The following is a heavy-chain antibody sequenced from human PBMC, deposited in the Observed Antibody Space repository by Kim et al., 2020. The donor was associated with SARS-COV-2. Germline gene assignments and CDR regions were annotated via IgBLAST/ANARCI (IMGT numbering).Heavy chain of an antibody. D-gene: IGHD3-3*01. CDR3: VRQTLQHIMVFGVVIPSFFDY. CDR2: IYYSGTT. V-gene: IGHV4-39*01. CDR1: GGSINSRSYY. J-gene: IGHJ4*02. Sequence: SETLSLNCTVSGGSINSRSYYWGWIRQPPGKGLEWIGGIYYSGTTSYNPSLKSRVTISVDMSKNQFSLKKTSVTAADTAIYYCVRQTLQHIMVFGVVIPSFFDYWGQGILVTVSS.